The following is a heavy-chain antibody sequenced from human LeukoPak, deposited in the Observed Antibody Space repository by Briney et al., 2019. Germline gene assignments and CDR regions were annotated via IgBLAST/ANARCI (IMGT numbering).Heavy chain of an antibody. V-gene: IGHV3-30-3*01. CDR2: ISYDGSKK. CDR1: GFTFSNYV. Sequence: GGSLRLSCAASGFTFSNYVIHWVRQAPGKGLEWVAVISYDGSKKYYADSVKGRFTISRDNSKNTLYLQMNSLRAEDTAVYYCAREAAANYYYYMDVWGKGTTVTVSS. D-gene: IGHD6-13*01. J-gene: IGHJ6*03. CDR3: AREAAANYYYYMDV.